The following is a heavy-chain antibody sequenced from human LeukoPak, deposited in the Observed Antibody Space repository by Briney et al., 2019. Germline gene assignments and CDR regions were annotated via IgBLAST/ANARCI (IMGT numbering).Heavy chain of an antibody. CDR1: GGSFSGYY. Sequence: PSETLSLTCAVYGGSFSGYYWSWIRQPPGKGLEWIGEINHSGSTNYNPSLKSRVTISEDTSKNQFSLKLSSVTAADTAVYYCARRYSNAPHFDYWGQGTLVTVSS. V-gene: IGHV4-34*01. D-gene: IGHD4-11*01. CDR3: ARRYSNAPHFDY. CDR2: INHSGST. J-gene: IGHJ4*02.